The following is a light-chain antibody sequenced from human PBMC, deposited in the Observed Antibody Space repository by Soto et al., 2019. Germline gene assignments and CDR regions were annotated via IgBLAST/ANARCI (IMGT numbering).Light chain of an antibody. V-gene: IGKV3-11*01. CDR1: QSVSSN. J-gene: IGKJ4*01. CDR3: QQRSNWLT. Sequence: EIVMTQSPATLSVSPGERATLXXRASQSVSSNLAWYQQKPGQAPRLLIYDTSNRATGIPPRFSGSGSGSDFTLTISSLEPEDFAVYYCQQRSNWLTFGGGTKVDIK. CDR2: DTS.